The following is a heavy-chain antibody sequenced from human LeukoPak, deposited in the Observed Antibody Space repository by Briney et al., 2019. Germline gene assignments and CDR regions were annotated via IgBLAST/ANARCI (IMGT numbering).Heavy chain of an antibody. J-gene: IGHJ5*02. D-gene: IGHD3-3*01. V-gene: IGHV4-4*02. Sequence: PSGTLSLTCAVSGGSISSSDWWSWVRQPPGKGLEWIGEINHSGSTNYNPSLKSRVTISVDTSKNRFSLKLSSVTAADTAVYYCARGLITIFGLRPTRSQTLDPWGQGTLVTVSS. CDR1: GGSISSSDW. CDR2: INHSGST. CDR3: ARGLITIFGLRPTRSQTLDP.